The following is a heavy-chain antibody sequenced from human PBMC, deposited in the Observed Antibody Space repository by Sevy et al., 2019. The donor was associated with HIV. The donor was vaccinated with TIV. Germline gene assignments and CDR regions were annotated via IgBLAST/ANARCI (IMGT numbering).Heavy chain of an antibody. D-gene: IGHD1-26*01. J-gene: IGHJ4*02. CDR1: GGSITSPY. Sequence: SETLSLTCTVSGGSITSPYWNWIRQPPGKGLVWFANIYYNGHINYNPSLKSRVTLSLDPSKNQFSLRLSSVTAADTAMYYCAGENAWGRGYSWGQGTLVTVSS. V-gene: IGHV4-59*08. CDR2: IYYNGHI. CDR3: AGENAWGRGYS.